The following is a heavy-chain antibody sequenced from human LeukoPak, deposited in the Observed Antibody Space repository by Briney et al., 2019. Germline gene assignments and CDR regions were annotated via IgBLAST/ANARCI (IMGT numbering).Heavy chain of an antibody. D-gene: IGHD2-21*02. CDR1: GGSISSSSYY. J-gene: IGHJ4*02. CDR3: ARSIDCGGDCYPEPIFDY. V-gene: IGHV4-39*01. Sequence: KPSETLSLTCTVSGGSISSSSYYWGWIRQPPGKGLEWIGSIYYSGSTYYNPSLKSRVTISVDTSKNQFSLKLSSVTAADTAVYYCARSIDCGGDCYPEPIFDYWGQSTLVTVSS. CDR2: IYYSGST.